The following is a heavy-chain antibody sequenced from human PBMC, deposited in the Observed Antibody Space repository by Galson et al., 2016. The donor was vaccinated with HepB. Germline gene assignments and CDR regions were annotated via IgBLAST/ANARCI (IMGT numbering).Heavy chain of an antibody. V-gene: IGHV4/OR15-8*02. CDR3: ARHTSVSGTRGFDS. J-gene: IGHJ4*01. Sequence: SETLSLTCVVSGGSISTNWWSWVRQPPGKGLDWIGETHHSGTTYFNPSLSSRVTISIDNSNNQLSLRLSSVTAADTALYYCARHTSVSGTRGFDSWGQGTLSPSPQ. D-gene: IGHD3-3*01. CDR2: THHSGTT. CDR1: GGSISTNW.